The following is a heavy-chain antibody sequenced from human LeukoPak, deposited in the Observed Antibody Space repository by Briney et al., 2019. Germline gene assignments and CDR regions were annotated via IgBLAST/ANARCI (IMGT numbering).Heavy chain of an antibody. CDR1: GYTFTGYY. D-gene: IGHD3-10*01. J-gene: IGHJ4*02. V-gene: IGHV1-2*02. CDR3: ARTYGSGTDGDY. CDR2: INPNSGGT. Sequence: ASVKVSCKASGYTFTGYYMHWVRQAPGQGLVWMGWINPNSGGTNYAQKFQGRVTMTRDTSISTAYMELSRLRSDDTAVYYCARTYGSGTDGDYWGQGTLVTVSS.